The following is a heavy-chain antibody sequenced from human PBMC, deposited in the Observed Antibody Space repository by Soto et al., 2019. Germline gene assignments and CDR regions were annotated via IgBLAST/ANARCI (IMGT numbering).Heavy chain of an antibody. CDR1: GYTFTSHA. J-gene: IGHJ4*02. D-gene: IGHD3-16*01. Sequence: QVQLVQSGAEVKKPGASLTVSCKASGYTFTSHALHWVRQAPGQGLEWMGWINTGNGNTKYSQRLQGRVTIIRDTSANTDYNDLLRLKSEDTAVYYCAIGSSDLFPDFDFWGQGTLVTVSS. V-gene: IGHV1-3*04. CDR3: AIGSSDLFPDFDF. CDR2: INTGNGNT.